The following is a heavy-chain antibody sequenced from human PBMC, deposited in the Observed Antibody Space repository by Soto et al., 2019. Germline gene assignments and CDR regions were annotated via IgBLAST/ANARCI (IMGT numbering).Heavy chain of an antibody. Sequence: QVQLEQSGAEVKKPGSSVKISCKASGGTLSDHGVSWLRQAPGQGLEWVGGTIPVFNTAKYAPKFQGRVRIAADKSTNLAYMELGSLRSDDTAFYYCARGVYGSGNYYTGPSAFDIWGQGTLVIVSS. J-gene: IGHJ3*02. CDR3: ARGVYGSGNYYTGPSAFDI. CDR2: TIPVFNTA. V-gene: IGHV1-69*06. CDR1: GGTLSDHG. D-gene: IGHD3-10*01.